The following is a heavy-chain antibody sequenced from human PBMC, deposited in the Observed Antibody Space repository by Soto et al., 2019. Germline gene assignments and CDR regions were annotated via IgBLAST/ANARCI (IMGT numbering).Heavy chain of an antibody. CDR1: GYSFTSYW. CDR2: IYPGDSDT. Sequence: PGESLKISCQVSGYSFTSYWVAWVRQMPGKGLEWMGIIYPGDSDTRYSPSFQGQVTFSADKSISTAYLQWSSLKASDTAIYYCARQPAWGASQCGMDVWGQGTTVTVSS. J-gene: IGHJ6*02. V-gene: IGHV5-51*01. CDR3: ARQPAWGASQCGMDV. D-gene: IGHD7-27*01.